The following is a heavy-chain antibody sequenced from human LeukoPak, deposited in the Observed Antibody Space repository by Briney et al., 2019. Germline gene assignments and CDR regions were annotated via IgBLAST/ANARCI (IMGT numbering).Heavy chain of an antibody. V-gene: IGHV3-23*01. J-gene: IGHJ4*02. CDR1: GFTFSNFD. Sequence: GGSLRLSCAVSGFTFSNFDMICVRPAPGRGREWVSAIRGRGGRTYYADSVKGRFTLSNDNSKNTQYLQMNRLRADDTVVYYCAKEYYYGSETYYNVDYWGQGTLVTVSS. CDR2: IRGRGGRT. D-gene: IGHD3-10*01. CDR3: AKEYYYGSETYYNVDY.